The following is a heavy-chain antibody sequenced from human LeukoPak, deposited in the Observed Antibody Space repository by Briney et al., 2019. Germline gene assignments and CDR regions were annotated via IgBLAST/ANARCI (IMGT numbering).Heavy chain of an antibody. J-gene: IGHJ4*02. Sequence: ASVKVSCKASGGTFSSYAISWVRQAPGQGLEWMGGIIPIFGTANYAQKFQGRVTITADESTSTAYMELSSLRSEDTAVYYRAIGSGDIVVVPAAIGLDYWGQGTLVTVSS. CDR1: GGTFSSYA. CDR3: AIGSGDIVVVPAAIGLDY. D-gene: IGHD2-2*02. V-gene: IGHV1-69*13. CDR2: IIPIFGTA.